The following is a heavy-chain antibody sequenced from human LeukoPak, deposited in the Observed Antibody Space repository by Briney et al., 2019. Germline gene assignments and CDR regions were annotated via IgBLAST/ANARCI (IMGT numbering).Heavy chain of an antibody. CDR3: AKDGYCSSTSCLADY. J-gene: IGHJ4*02. Sequence: GGSLRLSCAASGFTFSSYTLNWVRLAPGKGLEWVSAISGSGGSTYYADSVKGRFTISRDNSKNTLHLQMNSLRAEDTAVYYCAKDGYCSSTSCLADYWGQGTLVTVSS. CDR2: ISGSGGST. D-gene: IGHD2-2*03. V-gene: IGHV3-23*01. CDR1: GFTFSSYT.